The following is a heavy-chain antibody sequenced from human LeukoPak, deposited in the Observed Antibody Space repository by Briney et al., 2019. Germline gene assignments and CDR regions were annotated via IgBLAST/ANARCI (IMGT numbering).Heavy chain of an antibody. D-gene: IGHD3/OR15-3a*01. CDR1: GFTFSSYW. CDR3: ARDVEASNFWTGYSY. CDR2: IKQDGSEK. V-gene: IGHV3-7*01. Sequence: GGSLRLSCAASGFTFSSYWMSWVRQAPGKGLEWVANIKQDGSEKYYVDSVKGRFTISRDNAKSSLFLQMNSLTAEDTAVYYCARDVEASNFWTGYSYWGQGSLVTVSS. J-gene: IGHJ4*02.